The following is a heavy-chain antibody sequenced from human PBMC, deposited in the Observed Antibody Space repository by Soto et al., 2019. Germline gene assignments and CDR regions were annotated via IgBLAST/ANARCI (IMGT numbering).Heavy chain of an antibody. CDR3: AGISVRGPTPNYYYGMDV. CDR2: IHDSGST. V-gene: IGHV4-30-4*01. Sequence: SETLSLTCTVSGGSISSGGNYWSWIRQHPGKGLEWIGYIHDSGSTYYNPSLKSRVTISVDTSKNQFSLKLSSVTAADTAVYYCAGISVRGPTPNYYYGMDVWGQGTTVTVSS. J-gene: IGHJ6*02. D-gene: IGHD3-10*01. CDR1: GGSISSGGNY.